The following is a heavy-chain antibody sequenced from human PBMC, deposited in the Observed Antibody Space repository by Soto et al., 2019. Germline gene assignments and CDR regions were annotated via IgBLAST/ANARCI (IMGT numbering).Heavy chain of an antibody. CDR3: ARSIIGYCSGGSCYAYFDI. Sequence: QVQLVQSGAEVKKPGASVKVSCKASGYTFTSYGISWVRQAPGQGLEWMGWISAYNGNTNYAQKLQGRVAMTTDTSTRTAYMELRSLRSDDTAVYYFARSIIGYCSGGSCYAYFDIWGQGTMVTVSS. CDR1: GYTFTSYG. D-gene: IGHD2-15*01. J-gene: IGHJ3*02. CDR2: ISAYNGNT. V-gene: IGHV1-18*01.